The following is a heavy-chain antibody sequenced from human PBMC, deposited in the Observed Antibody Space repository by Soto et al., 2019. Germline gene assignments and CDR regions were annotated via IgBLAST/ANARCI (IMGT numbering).Heavy chain of an antibody. V-gene: IGHV3-21*06. CDR2: ISSTTNYI. D-gene: IGHD1-1*01. Sequence: VGSLRLSCAAYGFIFTRYRMNWVRQAPGKGLEWVSSISSTTNYIYYGDSMKGRFTISRDNAKNSLYLEMNSLRAEDTAVYYCARESEDRNSNFDDWGKLTMVTV. J-gene: IGHJ4*02. CDR3: ARESEDRNSNFDD. CDR1: GFIFTRYR.